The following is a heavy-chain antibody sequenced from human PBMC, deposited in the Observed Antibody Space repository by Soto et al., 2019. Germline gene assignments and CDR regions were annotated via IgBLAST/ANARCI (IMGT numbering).Heavy chain of an antibody. D-gene: IGHD1-1*01. V-gene: IGHV3-7*05. CDR1: GFTFRNYW. CDR2: IKVDGSDK. J-gene: IGHJ4*02. CDR3: TRDRGWNALDY. Sequence: PGGSLRLSCAASGFTFRNYWMSWVRQAPGKGLEWVAKIKVDGSDKYYVDSVKGRFAISRDNAKSSLYLQMNSLRGEDTAVYYCTRDRGWNALDYWGQGNQVTVSS.